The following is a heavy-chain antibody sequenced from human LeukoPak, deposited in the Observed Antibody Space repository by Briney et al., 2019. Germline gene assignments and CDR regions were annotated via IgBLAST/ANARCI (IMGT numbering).Heavy chain of an antibody. J-gene: IGHJ3*02. V-gene: IGHV1-8*01. Sequence: ASVKVSCKASGYTFTSYDINWVRQATVQGLEWMGWMNPNSGNTGYAQKFQGRVTMTRNTSISTAYMELSSLRSEDTAVYYCARCYYDSSGYYYCGDAFDIWGQGTMVTVSS. CDR1: GYTFTSYD. CDR2: MNPNSGNT. D-gene: IGHD3-22*01. CDR3: ARCYYDSSGYYYCGDAFDI.